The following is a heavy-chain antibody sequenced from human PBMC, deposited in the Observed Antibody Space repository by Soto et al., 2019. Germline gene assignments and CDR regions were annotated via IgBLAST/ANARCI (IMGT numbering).Heavy chain of an antibody. Sequence: ASVKVSCKASGYTFTSYYMHWVRQAPGQGLEWMGIINPSGGSTSYAQKFQGRVTMTRDTSTSTVYMELSSLRSEDTAVYYCARDLQVVVKAAMPYYYYGMDVWGQGTTVTVSS. CDR2: INPSGGST. V-gene: IGHV1-46*01. D-gene: IGHD2-2*01. CDR3: ARDLQVVVKAAMPYYYYGMDV. J-gene: IGHJ6*02. CDR1: GYTFTSYY.